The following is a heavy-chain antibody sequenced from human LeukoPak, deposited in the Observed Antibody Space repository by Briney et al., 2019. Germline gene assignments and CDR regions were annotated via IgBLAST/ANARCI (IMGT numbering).Heavy chain of an antibody. Sequence: ASVKVSCKASGYTFTSYGISWVRQAPGQGLEWMGWISAYNGNTNYAQKLQGRVTMTTDTSTSTAYMELRSLRSDDTAVYYCARDRAYYYYDSSGASDAFDIWGQGTMVTVSS. D-gene: IGHD3-22*01. J-gene: IGHJ3*02. CDR3: ARDRAYYYYDSSGASDAFDI. V-gene: IGHV1-18*01. CDR2: ISAYNGNT. CDR1: GYTFTSYG.